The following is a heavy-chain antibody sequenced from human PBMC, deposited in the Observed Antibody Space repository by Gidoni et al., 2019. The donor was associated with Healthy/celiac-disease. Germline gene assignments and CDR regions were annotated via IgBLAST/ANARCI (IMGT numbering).Heavy chain of an antibody. D-gene: IGHD2-2*01. CDR1: GGTFSSYA. V-gene: IGHV1-69*06. Sequence: QVQLVQSGAEVKKPGSSVKVSCKASGGTFSSYAISWVRQAPGQGLEWMGGIIPIFGTANYAQKFKGRVTITADKTTSTDYMELSSLRSEDTAVYYCARMGYCSSTSCYRGYYYYGMDVWGQGTTVTVSS. CDR3: ARMGYCSSTSCYRGYYYYGMDV. CDR2: IIPIFGTA. J-gene: IGHJ6*02.